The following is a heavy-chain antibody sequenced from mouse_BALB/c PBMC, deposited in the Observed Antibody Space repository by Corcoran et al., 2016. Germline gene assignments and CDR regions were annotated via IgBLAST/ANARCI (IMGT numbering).Heavy chain of an antibody. J-gene: IGHJ4*01. D-gene: IGHD1-2*01. CDR2: INPYNDGT. CDR1: GYAFTSYV. V-gene: IGHV1S136*01. Sequence: EFQLQHSGPELVKPGASLKLSCKASGYAFTSYVMHWVKQKPGQCLEWIGYINPYNDGTKYNEKFKGKATLTSDKSSSPAYMELSSLTSEDSAVYYCARRLTRKAMDYWGQGTSVTVSS. CDR3: ARRLTRKAMDY.